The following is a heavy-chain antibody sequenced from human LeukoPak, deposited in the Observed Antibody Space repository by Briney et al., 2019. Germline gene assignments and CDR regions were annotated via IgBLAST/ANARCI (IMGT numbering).Heavy chain of an antibody. CDR1: GFTFSSYD. D-gene: IGHD6-13*01. CDR2: IGTAGEI. CDR3: ARAGYSSSWYSRYFDL. J-gene: IGHJ2*01. V-gene: IGHV3-13*01. Sequence: GGSLRLSCAASGFTFSSYDMHWVRQATGKGLEWVSGIGTAGEIYYPGSVKGRFTISRENAKNSLYLQMNSLRAGHTAVYYCARAGYSSSWYSRYFDLWGRGTLVTVSS.